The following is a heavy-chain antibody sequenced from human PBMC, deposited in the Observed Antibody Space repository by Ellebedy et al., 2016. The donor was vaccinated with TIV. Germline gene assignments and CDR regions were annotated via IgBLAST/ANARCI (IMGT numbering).Heavy chain of an antibody. J-gene: IGHJ3*02. D-gene: IGHD3-22*01. V-gene: IGHV3-21*01. CDR1: GFTFSSYS. CDR2: ISSSSNYI. CDR3: ARGRYDSSGYWAFDI. Sequence: GESLKISCAASGFTFSSYSMNWVRQAPGKGLEWVSSISSSSNYIYYADSVKGRFTISRDNAKNSLYLQMNILGDDDTAVYYWARGRYDSSGYWAFDIWGQGTMVTVSS.